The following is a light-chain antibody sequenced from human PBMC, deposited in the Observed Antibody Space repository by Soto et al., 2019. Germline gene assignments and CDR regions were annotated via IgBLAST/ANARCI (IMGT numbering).Light chain of an antibody. CDR1: QRISSY. Sequence: DIQMTQSPSSLSASVGDRVTITCRASQRISSYLNWYQQKPGKAPKLLIYAASSLQSGVPSRFSGSGSGTDFTITISSLQLEDFETYYCQQSYSTPYTFGQGTKLEIK. CDR2: AAS. J-gene: IGKJ2*01. V-gene: IGKV1-39*01. CDR3: QQSYSTPYT.